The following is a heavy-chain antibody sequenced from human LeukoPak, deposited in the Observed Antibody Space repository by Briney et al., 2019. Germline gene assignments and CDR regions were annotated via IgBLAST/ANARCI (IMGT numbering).Heavy chain of an antibody. J-gene: IGHJ4*02. D-gene: IGHD3-22*01. Sequence: ASVKVSCKASGYTFTSYDINWVRQAAGQGLEWMGWMNPNIVNTGYAQTFQGRVTMTRDNSISTAYMELSSLRSEDTAVYYCASPGNHYDPNGYYPFEDWGQGTLVTVSS. CDR2: MNPNIVNT. V-gene: IGHV1-8*01. CDR3: ASPGNHYDPNGYYPFED. CDR1: GYTFTSYD.